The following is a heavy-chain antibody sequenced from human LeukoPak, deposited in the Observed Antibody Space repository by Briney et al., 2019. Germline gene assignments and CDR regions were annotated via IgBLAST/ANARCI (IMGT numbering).Heavy chain of an antibody. D-gene: IGHD3-10*01. CDR3: ARLGIIRGKDY. CDR2: IYYSGST. V-gene: IGHV4-39*01. J-gene: IGHJ4*02. CDR1: GGSISSSSYY. Sequence: SETLSLTCTASGGSISSSSYYWGWIRQPPGKGLEWIGSIYYSGSTYYNPSLKSRVTISVDTSKNQFSLKLSSVTAADTAVYYCARLGIIRGKDYWGQGTLVTVSS.